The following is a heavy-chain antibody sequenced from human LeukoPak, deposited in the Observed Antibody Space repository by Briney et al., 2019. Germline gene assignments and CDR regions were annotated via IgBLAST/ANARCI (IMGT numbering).Heavy chain of an antibody. J-gene: IGHJ4*02. CDR2: ISGSGIST. D-gene: IGHD6-19*01. CDR3: AKRPRAVAEAYFDY. V-gene: IGHV3-23*01. Sequence: GSLRLSCAASGFTVSSNFMTWVRQAPGKRLEWVSAISGSGISTYYADSVKGRFTISRDSSKNTLYLQMNSLRAEDTAVYYCAKRPRAVAEAYFDYWGQGTLVTVSS. CDR1: GFTVSSNF.